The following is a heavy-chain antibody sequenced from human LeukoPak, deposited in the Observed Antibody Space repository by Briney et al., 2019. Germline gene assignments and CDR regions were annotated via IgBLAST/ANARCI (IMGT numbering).Heavy chain of an antibody. CDR3: ARRWDSSGFDY. Sequence: SETLSLTCAVSGYSTSSGYYWGWIRQPPGKGLEWIGSIYHSGSTYYNPSLKSRVTISVDTSKNQFSLKLSSVTAADTAVYYCARRWDSSGFDYWGQGTLVTVSS. V-gene: IGHV4-38-2*01. CDR1: GYSTSSGYY. CDR2: IYHSGST. J-gene: IGHJ4*02. D-gene: IGHD3-22*01.